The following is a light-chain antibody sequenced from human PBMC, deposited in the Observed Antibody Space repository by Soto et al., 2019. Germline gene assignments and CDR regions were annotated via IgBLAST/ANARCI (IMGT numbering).Light chain of an antibody. CDR3: QKYESAPRR. CDR1: QGINEY. V-gene: IGKV1-27*01. Sequence: DRQRAQSPSSLAASVGARVTSACRASQGINEYLGWYQQKPGKGPLLLIDCASTLERGIPARFSGSGTGPDFPLPFTSLQPEDFPTYPCQKYESAPRRCGQGMKV. CDR2: CAS. J-gene: IGKJ1*01.